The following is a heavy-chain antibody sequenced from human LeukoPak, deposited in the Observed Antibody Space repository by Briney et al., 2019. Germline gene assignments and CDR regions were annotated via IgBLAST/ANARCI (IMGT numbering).Heavy chain of an antibody. CDR3: ARGVEPLAANTLAY. D-gene: IGHD1-14*01. J-gene: IGHJ4*02. V-gene: IGHV3-53*01. CDR1: GVNLITND. CDR2: LYSDGNT. Sequence: GSLLLSFSASGVNLITNDMTWVRPAPAEGLELVSVLYSDGNTNYADSVQGRFTISRDNSKNTLYLEMNSLSPDDTAVYYCARGVEPLAANTLAYWGQGTLVTVSS.